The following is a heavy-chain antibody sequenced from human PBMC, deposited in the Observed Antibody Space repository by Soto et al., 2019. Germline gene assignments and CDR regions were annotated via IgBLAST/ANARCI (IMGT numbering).Heavy chain of an antibody. V-gene: IGHV3-23*01. CDR2: ISGSGGST. D-gene: IGHD3-10*01. CDR1: GFTFSSYA. Sequence: EVQLLESGGGLVQPGGSLRLSCAASGFTFSSYAMSWVRQAPGKGLEWVSAISGSGGSTYYADSVKGRFTISRDNSKNTLYLQRNSLRAEDTAVYYCAKAGFGDYGSGSYYNGFDYWGQGTLVTVSS. CDR3: AKAGFGDYGSGSYYNGFDY. J-gene: IGHJ4*02.